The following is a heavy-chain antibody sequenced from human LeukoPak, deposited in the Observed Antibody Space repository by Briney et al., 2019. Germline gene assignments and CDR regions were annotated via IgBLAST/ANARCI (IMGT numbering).Heavy chain of an antibody. CDR1: GGSFSDYY. Sequence: SETLSLTCAVYGGSFSDYYWSWIRQPPGRGLEWIGEINHSGSTNYNPSLKSRVTISVDTSKNQFSLKLSSVTAADTAVYYCARGLLLPYDAFDIWGQGTMATVSS. J-gene: IGHJ3*02. CDR3: ARGLLLPYDAFDI. V-gene: IGHV4-34*01. CDR2: INHSGST.